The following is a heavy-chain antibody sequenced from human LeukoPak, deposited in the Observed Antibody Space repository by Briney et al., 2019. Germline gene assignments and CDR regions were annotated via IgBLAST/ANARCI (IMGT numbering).Heavy chain of an antibody. V-gene: IGHV4-4*07. CDR3: ARLQYGSGSYYAFDI. J-gene: IGHJ3*02. D-gene: IGHD3-10*01. Sequence: PSETLSLTCTVSGGSISSYYWSWIRQPAGKGLEWIGRIYTSGSTNYNPSLKSRVTMSVDTSKNQFSLKLSSVTAADTAVYYCARLQYGSGSYYAFDIWGQGTMVTVSS. CDR1: GGSISSYY. CDR2: IYTSGST.